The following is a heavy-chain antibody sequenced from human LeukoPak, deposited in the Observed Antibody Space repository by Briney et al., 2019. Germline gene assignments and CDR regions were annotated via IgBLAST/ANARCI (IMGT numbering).Heavy chain of an antibody. CDR2: IIPLFGTA. CDR3: ARVRRAEYCSGGSCYNNWFDP. V-gene: IGHV1-69*05. Sequence: SVKVSCKASGGTFSSYAISWVRQAPGQGLEWMGRIIPLFGTANYAQKFQGRVTITTDESTSTAYMELSSLRSEDTAVYYCARVRRAEYCSGGSCYNNWFDPWGQGTLVTVSS. CDR1: GGTFSSYA. D-gene: IGHD2-15*01. J-gene: IGHJ5*02.